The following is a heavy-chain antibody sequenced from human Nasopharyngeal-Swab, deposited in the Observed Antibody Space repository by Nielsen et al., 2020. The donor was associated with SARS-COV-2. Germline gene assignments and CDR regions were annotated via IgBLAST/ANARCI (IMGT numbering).Heavy chain of an antibody. D-gene: IGHD6-19*01. V-gene: IGHV3-7*01. CDR1: GFTFSSYA. CDR3: ARVRGAGWYHDY. CDR2: IKQDGSEK. Sequence: GESLKISCAASGFTFSSYAMSWVRQAPGKGLEWVANIKQDGSEKYYVDSVKGRFTISRDNAKNSLYLQMNSLRAEDTAVYYCARVRGAGWYHDYWGQGTLVTVSS. J-gene: IGHJ4*02.